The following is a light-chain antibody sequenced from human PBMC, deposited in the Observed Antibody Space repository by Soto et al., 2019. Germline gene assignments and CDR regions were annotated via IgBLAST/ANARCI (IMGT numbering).Light chain of an antibody. Sequence: HSALTQPASVSGSPGQSITISCTGTSHDVGRYDYVSWYQQHPGKAPKILIYEVTYRPSGVSNRFSASKSGNTASLTISGLQPEDEADYYCNSYTSSNTLVFGTGTKVTVL. CDR1: SHDVGRYDY. CDR2: EVT. V-gene: IGLV2-14*01. J-gene: IGLJ1*01. CDR3: NSYTSSNTLV.